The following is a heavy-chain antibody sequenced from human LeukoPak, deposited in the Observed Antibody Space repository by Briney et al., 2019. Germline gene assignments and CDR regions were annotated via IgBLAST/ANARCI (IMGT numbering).Heavy chain of an antibody. D-gene: IGHD3-22*01. CDR3: AREEQHDSSGYYDGAVDY. CDR1: GYTFTGYY. V-gene: IGHV1-2*02. J-gene: IGHJ4*02. CDR2: INPNSGGT. Sequence: ASVTVSCKASGYTFTGYYMHWVRQAPGQGLEWMGWINPNSGGTNYAQKFQGRVTMTRDTSISTAYMELSRLRSDDTAVYYCAREEQHDSSGYYDGAVDYWGQGTLVTVPS.